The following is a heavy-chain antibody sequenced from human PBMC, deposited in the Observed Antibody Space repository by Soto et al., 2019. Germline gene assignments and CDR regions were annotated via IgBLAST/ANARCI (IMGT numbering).Heavy chain of an antibody. Sequence: EVQLVESGGGSVQPGGSLRLSCAASGFIFTNYWMHWVRQVPGKGLEWVSRIKSDGSTSYAASLKGRITLSRDNAKNTVSLCMNSRRAEDTAVYYCARGGYGSYVVDQWGQGTSVTVSS. CDR1: GFIFTNYW. CDR2: IKSDGST. V-gene: IGHV3-74*01. D-gene: IGHD5-18*01. CDR3: ARGGYGSYVVDQ. J-gene: IGHJ4*01.